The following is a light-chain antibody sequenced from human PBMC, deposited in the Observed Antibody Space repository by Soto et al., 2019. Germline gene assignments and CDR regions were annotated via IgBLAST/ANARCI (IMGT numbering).Light chain of an antibody. CDR2: VNSDGSH. V-gene: IGLV4-69*01. J-gene: IGLJ3*02. CDR3: SSFTSGGTWV. Sequence: QPVLTQSPSASASLGASVKLTCTLSSGHSSYAIAWHQQQPEKGPRYLMKVNSDGSHSKGDGIPDRFSGSSSGAERYLTISSLQSEDEATYYCSSFTSGGTWVFGGGTKLTVL. CDR1: SGHSSYA.